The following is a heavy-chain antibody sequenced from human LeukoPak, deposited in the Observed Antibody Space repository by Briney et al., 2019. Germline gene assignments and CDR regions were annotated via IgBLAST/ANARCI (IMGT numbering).Heavy chain of an antibody. V-gene: IGHV4-31*03. J-gene: IGHJ4*02. CDR1: GGSLNSGAYY. CDR3: ARDRASGMDY. CDR2: IFFTGRT. Sequence: SETLSLTCTVSGGSLNSGAYYWSWIRQFPGKGLEWIGQIFFTGRTDYNPSLKSRLAISIDTSRDQFSLELSSVSAADTATYYCARDRASGMDYWGQGILVTVSS. D-gene: IGHD3-10*01.